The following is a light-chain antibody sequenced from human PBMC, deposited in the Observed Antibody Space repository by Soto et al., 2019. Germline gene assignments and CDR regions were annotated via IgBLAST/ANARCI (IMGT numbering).Light chain of an antibody. CDR3: HQYGSSPPCT. V-gene: IGKV1-39*01. CDR1: QSISSY. Sequence: DIQMTQSPSSLCASVGDRVTITCRASQSISSYLNWYQQKPGKAPKLLIYAASSLQSGVPSRFSGSGSGTDFTLTIRGLEPEDFAVYYCHQYGSSPPCTFGQGTTLDIK. J-gene: IGKJ1*01. CDR2: AAS.